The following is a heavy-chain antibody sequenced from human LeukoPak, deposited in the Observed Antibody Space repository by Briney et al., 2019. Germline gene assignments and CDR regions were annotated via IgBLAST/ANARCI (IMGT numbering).Heavy chain of an antibody. CDR2: INHSGHT. CDR1: GGSFSGYY. J-gene: IGHJ6*03. V-gene: IGHV4-34*01. CDR3: ARVGYSYVINDWSRTGLGAYPTKYYYHMDV. Sequence: SETLSLTCAVHGGSFSGYYWSWLRQPPGKGLEWIGEINHSGHTHYNPSLQTRVTISGDTSKNQFSLKLSSVTAADTAVYFCARVGYSYVINDWSRTGLGAYPTKYYYHMDVWGKGTTVTVSS. D-gene: IGHD5-18*01.